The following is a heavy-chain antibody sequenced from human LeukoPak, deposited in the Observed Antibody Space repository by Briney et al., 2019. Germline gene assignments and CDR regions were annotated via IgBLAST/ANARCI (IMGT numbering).Heavy chain of an antibody. V-gene: IGHV3-21*06. J-gene: IGHJ4*02. D-gene: IGHD3-22*01. Sequence: PGGSLTLSCAASGFTFSSYRMNWVRPAPGKGLEWVSSISSKRHYLYYADSLKGRFTISRDNAKYSLYLQMNSLRAEDTAVYYCARELNYYDSSGTFDYWGQGTLVTVSS. CDR1: GFTFSSYR. CDR2: ISSKRHYL. CDR3: ARELNYYDSSGTFDY.